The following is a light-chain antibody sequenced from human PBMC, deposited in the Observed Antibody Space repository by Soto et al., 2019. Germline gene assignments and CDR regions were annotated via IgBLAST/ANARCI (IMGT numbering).Light chain of an antibody. Sequence: EIVLTQSPGTLSLSPGERATLSCRASQSVSNNYLAWYQQKPGQAPRLLIYDASNRATGIPARFSGSGSGTDFTLTISSLEPEDFAVYYCQQYNNWPWTFGQGTKVDI. CDR1: QSVSNNY. V-gene: IGKV3D-20*02. CDR2: DAS. CDR3: QQYNNWPWT. J-gene: IGKJ1*01.